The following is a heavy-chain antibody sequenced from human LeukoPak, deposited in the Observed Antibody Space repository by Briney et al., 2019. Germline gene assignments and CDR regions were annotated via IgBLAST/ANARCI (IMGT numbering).Heavy chain of an antibody. J-gene: IGHJ6*02. V-gene: IGHV1-8*01. CDR3: ARGSWYTKNYGMDV. Sequence: EASVKVSCKASGYTFTSYDINWVRQATGQGLEWMGWMNPNSGNTGYAQKFQGRVTMTRNTSISTAYMELSSLRSEDTAVYYCARGSWYTKNYGMDVWGQGTTVTVSS. CDR1: GYTFTSYD. CDR2: MNPNSGNT. D-gene: IGHD6-13*01.